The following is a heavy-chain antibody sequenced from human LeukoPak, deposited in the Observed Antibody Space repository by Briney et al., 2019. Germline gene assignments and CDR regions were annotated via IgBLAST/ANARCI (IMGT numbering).Heavy chain of an antibody. D-gene: IGHD3-10*01. CDR2: IMHTGST. V-gene: IGHV4-34*12. CDR1: GGSFSSYY. CDR3: ARAKYITMVRGVPFDP. J-gene: IGHJ5*02. Sequence: PSETLSLTCAVYGGSFSSYYWSWIRQPPGKGLEWIGEIMHTGSTTYSPSLKSRVTFSVDTSKDQFSLKLTSVTAADTAVYYCARAKYITMVRGVPFDPWGHGTLVTVSS.